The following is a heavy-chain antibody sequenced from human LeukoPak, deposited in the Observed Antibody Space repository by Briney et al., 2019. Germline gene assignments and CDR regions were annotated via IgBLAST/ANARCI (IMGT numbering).Heavy chain of an antibody. D-gene: IGHD6-6*01. CDR1: GFTFSSYS. V-gene: IGHV3-21*01. CDR2: ISSSSYI. J-gene: IGHJ4*02. Sequence: PGGSLRLSCAASGFTFSSYSMNWVRQAPGKGLEWVSSISSSSYIYYADSVKGRFTISRDNAKNSLYLQMNSLRAEDTAVYYCARLRPRLEYSSSSDYWGQGTLVTVSS. CDR3: ARLRPRLEYSSSSDY.